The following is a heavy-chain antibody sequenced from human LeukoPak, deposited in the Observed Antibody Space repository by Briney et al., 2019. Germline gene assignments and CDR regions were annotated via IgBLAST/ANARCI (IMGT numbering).Heavy chain of an antibody. V-gene: IGHV3-30*02. D-gene: IGHD5-18*01. J-gene: IGHJ4*02. CDR2: IRYDGSNK. CDR3: AKDRIQLLYLFDY. CDR1: GFTFSSYG. Sequence: GGPLRLSCAASGFTFSSYGMHWVRQAPGKGLEWVAFIRYDGSNKYYADSVKGRFTISRDNSKNTLYLQMNSLRAEDTAVYYCAKDRIQLLYLFDYWGQGTLVTVSS.